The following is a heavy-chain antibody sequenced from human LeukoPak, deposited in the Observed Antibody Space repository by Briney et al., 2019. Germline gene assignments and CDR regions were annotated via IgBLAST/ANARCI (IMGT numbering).Heavy chain of an antibody. CDR2: IRSKANSYAT. J-gene: IGHJ6*03. CDR1: GFTFSGSA. Sequence: PGGSLRLSCAASGFTFSGSAMHWVRQASGKGLEWVGRIRSKANSYATAYAASVKGRFTISRDNSKNILYLQMNSLRAEDTAVYYCAKDRCSNGIGCYYYYMDVWGKGTTVTISS. V-gene: IGHV3-73*01. D-gene: IGHD2-8*01. CDR3: AKDRCSNGIGCYYYYMDV.